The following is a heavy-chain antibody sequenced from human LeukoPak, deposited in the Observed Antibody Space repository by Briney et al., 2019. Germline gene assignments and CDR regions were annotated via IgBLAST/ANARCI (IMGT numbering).Heavy chain of an antibody. CDR1: GGSISSGGYS. CDR3: ASGGYSYGFHY. V-gene: IGHV4-30-2*01. Sequence: PSQTLYLTCAVSGGSISSGGYSWNWIRQPPGKGLEWIGYIYHSGSTYYNPSLKSRVTISVDRSKNQFSLKLSSVTAADTAVYYCASGGYSYGFHYWGQGTLVTVSS. D-gene: IGHD5-18*01. J-gene: IGHJ4*02. CDR2: IYHSGST.